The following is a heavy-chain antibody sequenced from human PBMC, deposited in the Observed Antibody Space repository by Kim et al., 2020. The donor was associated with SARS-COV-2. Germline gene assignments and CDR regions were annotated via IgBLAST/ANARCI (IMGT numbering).Heavy chain of an antibody. D-gene: IGHD1-26*01. Sequence: GGSLRLSCAASGFTFSDSAMHWVRQASGKGLEWVGRIRSKANSYATVYAASVKGRFTISRDDSKNTAYLQMNSLKTEDTAVYYCTRGPPYSESYWDAFVIWGQGTKVTVSS. CDR2: IRSKANSYAT. V-gene: IGHV3-73*01. CDR3: TRGPPYSESYWDAFVI. J-gene: IGHJ3*02. CDR1: GFTFSDSA.